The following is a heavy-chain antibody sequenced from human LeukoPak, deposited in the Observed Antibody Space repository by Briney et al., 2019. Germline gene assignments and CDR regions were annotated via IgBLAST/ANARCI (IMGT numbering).Heavy chain of an antibody. J-gene: IGHJ4*02. CDR2: ISYSGST. Sequence: SVTLSLTRTVSGGSISGYYWRWIRRPPGKGLEWIGYISYSGSTNYNPSLMTRVTISLDTSKSQFSLKLGSVTAADTAVYYCARGDNYYERSAWFDYWGQGTLVTVSS. CDR3: ARGDNYYERSAWFDY. D-gene: IGHD3-22*01. V-gene: IGHV4-59*07. CDR1: GGSISGYY.